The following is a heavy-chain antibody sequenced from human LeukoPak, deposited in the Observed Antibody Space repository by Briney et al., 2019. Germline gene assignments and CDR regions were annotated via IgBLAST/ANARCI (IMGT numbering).Heavy chain of an antibody. J-gene: IGHJ4*02. D-gene: IGHD1-26*01. CDR1: GDSISTYY. V-gene: IGHV4-59*13. CDR2: IYSSGNT. Sequence: PSETLSLTCSFSGDSISTYYWSWIRQCPAPGMGLVWHIYSSGNTDYNSSLKSRVTISVDTSKSQFSLRLSSVTATDTAVYYCARLRWQLVGPYFDYWGQGILVTVSS. CDR3: ARLRWQLVGPYFDY.